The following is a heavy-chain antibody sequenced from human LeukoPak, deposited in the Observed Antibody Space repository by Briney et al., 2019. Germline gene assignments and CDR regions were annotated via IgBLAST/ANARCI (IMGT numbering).Heavy chain of an antibody. CDR3: ARGGGGYCSGGSCYFDY. CDR2: ISGIGDTT. CDR1: GFTFSYYA. Sequence: GSLRLSCAASGFTFSYYAMSWVRQAPGKGLEWVSTISGIGDTTYYADSVKGRFTISRDNSKDTLFLHMNSLRAEDTAVYYCARGGGGYCSGGSCYFDYWGQGTLVTVSS. V-gene: IGHV3-23*01. D-gene: IGHD2-15*01. J-gene: IGHJ4*02.